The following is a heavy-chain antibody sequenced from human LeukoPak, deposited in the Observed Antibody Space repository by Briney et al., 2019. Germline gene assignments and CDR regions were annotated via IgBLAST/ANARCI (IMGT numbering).Heavy chain of an antibody. CDR2: ISHDGTKA. J-gene: IGHJ4*02. V-gene: IGHV3-30*03. CDR3: ARDDY. Sequence: GGSLRLSCSVSGLIFSNYGMHWVRQVPGKGLEWLAVISHDGTKAYYADSVRARFIISRDNSKNTLYLQMNSLRAEDTAVYYCARDDYWGQGTLVTVSS. CDR1: GLIFSNYG.